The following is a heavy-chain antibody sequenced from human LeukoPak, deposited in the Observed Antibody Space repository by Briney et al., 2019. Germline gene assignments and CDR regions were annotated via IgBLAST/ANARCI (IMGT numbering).Heavy chain of an antibody. J-gene: IGHJ6*02. V-gene: IGHV4-59*01. Sequence: PETLSLTCTVSGGYISTYHWSWIRQPPGKGLEWIGHIDYSGTTNYNPSLKSRITMSVDTSKNQFSLKLSSVTAADTAVYYCAREQRTSTTFGYYDVDVWGQGTTVTVPS. CDR2: IDYSGTT. CDR3: AREQRTSTTFGYYDVDV. D-gene: IGHD3-16*01. CDR1: GGYISTYH.